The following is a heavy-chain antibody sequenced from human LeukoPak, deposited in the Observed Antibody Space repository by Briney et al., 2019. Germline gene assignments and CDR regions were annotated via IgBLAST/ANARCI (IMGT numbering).Heavy chain of an antibody. CDR1: GFTVSGTH. Sequence: GGSLRLSCAASGFTVSGTHMSWVRQAPGKGLEWVSAIYTGGTTYYADSVMGRFTVSRHNSRNTVFHHMNRLRVDDTPVYYCAKDEPTSGGRLASWGQGTLVTVSS. D-gene: IGHD3-16*01. CDR3: AKDEPTSGGRLAS. V-gene: IGHV3-53*01. J-gene: IGHJ4*02. CDR2: IYTGGTT.